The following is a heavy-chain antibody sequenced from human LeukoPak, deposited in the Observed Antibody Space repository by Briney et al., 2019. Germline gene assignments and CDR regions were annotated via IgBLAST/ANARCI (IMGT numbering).Heavy chain of an antibody. CDR1: GYTFTSYD. CDR2: QNPNSGNT. D-gene: IGHD6-6*01. J-gene: IGHJ5*02. CDR3: ARGRIAARGRWFDP. Sequence: ASVKVSCKASGYTFTSYDINWVRQATGQGLEWMGWQNPNSGNTGYAQKFQGRVTMTRNTSISTAYMELSSLRSEDTAVYYCARGRIAARGRWFDPWGQGTLVTVSS. V-gene: IGHV1-8*01.